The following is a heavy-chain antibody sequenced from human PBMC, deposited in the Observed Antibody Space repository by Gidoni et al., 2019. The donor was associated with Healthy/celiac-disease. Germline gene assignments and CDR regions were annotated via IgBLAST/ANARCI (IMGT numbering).Heavy chain of an antibody. J-gene: IGHJ4*02. CDR2: IIPIFGTA. D-gene: IGHD5-12*01. CDR3: ARAESRVGYELGY. Sequence: QVQLVQSGAEVKKPGSSVKVSCKASGGTFSSYAISWVRQAPGQGLEWMGGIIPIFGTANYEQKFQGRDTITADESTSTAYMKLSSLRSEDTAVYYCARAESRVGYELGYWGQGTLVTVSS. V-gene: IGHV1-69*01. CDR1: GGTFSSYA.